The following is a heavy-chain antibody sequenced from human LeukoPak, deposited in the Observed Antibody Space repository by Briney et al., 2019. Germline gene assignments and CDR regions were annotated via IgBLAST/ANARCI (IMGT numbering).Heavy chain of an antibody. V-gene: IGHV3-64*01. CDR3: ARSFDY. J-gene: IGHJ4*02. CDR2: ISSNGGST. CDR1: GFTFSSYA. Sequence: GGSLRLSCAASGFTFSSYAMHWVRQAPGKGLEYVSAISSNGGSTYYANSVKGRFTISRDNSKNTLYLQMGSLRAEDMAVYYCARSFDYWGQGTLVTVSS.